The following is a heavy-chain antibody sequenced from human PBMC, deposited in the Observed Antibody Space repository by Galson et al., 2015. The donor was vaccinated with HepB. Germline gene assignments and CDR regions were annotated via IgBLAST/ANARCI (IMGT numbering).Heavy chain of an antibody. D-gene: IGHD5-12*01. CDR3: ARGGGYDLGYFDY. CDR2: INADNGNT. V-gene: IGHV1-3*01. Sequence: SVKVSCKASGYTFTTYAMHWVRQAPGQRLEWMGWINADNGNTKYSQKFQGRVTITRDTSASTGYMDLSSLRSEDTAVYYCARGGGYDLGYFDYWGQGTLVTVSS. CDR1: GYTFTTYA. J-gene: IGHJ4*02.